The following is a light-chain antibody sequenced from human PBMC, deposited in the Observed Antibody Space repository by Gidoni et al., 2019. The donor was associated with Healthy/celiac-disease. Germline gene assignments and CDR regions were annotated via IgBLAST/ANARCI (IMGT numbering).Light chain of an antibody. V-gene: IGLV1-40*01. CDR1: SSNIGAGYD. CDR3: QSYDSSLSGSAVV. Sequence: QSVLTQPPSVSGAPGQSVTISCTGRSSNIGAGYDVHWYQQLPGTAPHLLIYGNRNRPSGVPDRFSGSKSGTSASLAITGLQAEDEADYYCQSYDSSLSGSAVVFGGGTKLTVL. J-gene: IGLJ2*01. CDR2: GNR.